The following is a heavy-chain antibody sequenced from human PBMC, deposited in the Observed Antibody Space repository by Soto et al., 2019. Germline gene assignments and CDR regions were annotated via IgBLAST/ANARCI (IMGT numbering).Heavy chain of an antibody. V-gene: IGHV4-4*02. J-gene: IGHJ6*03. CDR1: GGSISSSNW. Sequence: SETLSLTCAVSGGSISSSNWWSWVRQPPGKGLEWIGEIYHSGSTNYNPSLKSRVTISVDKSKNQFSLKLSSVTAADTAVYYCARGWGYCSGGSCYKDYYYYMDVWGKGTTVTVSS. D-gene: IGHD2-15*01. CDR2: IYHSGST. CDR3: ARGWGYCSGGSCYKDYYYYMDV.